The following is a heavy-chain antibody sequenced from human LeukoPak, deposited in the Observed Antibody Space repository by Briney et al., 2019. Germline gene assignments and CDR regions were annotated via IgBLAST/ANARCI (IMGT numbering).Heavy chain of an antibody. J-gene: IGHJ6*02. Sequence: NAGESLKISYKGSGYSFRTYWIAWVRQMPGKGLEWMGIINPGDSDTRYSPSFQGQVTISADESTTTAYLQWSGLKASDTAMYYCARHRAAGGSYYYGADVWGQGTTVTVSS. D-gene: IGHD6-13*01. CDR3: ARHRAAGGSYYYGADV. V-gene: IGHV5-51*01. CDR2: INPGDSDT. CDR1: GYSFRTYW.